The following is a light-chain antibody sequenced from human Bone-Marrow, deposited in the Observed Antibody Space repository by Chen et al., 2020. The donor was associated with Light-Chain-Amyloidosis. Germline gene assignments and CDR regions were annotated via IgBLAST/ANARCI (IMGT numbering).Light chain of an antibody. CDR1: SSDVGGDNH. V-gene: IGLV2-14*01. Sequence: QSALTQPASVSGSPGQSITISCTGTSSDVGGDNHVSWYQQHPDKAPKLIIYEVTNRPSWVPDRFSGSTSDNMASLTISGLQTEDEADYFCSSYTITNTLVFGSGTRVTVL. CDR2: EVT. CDR3: SSYTITNTLV. J-gene: IGLJ1*01.